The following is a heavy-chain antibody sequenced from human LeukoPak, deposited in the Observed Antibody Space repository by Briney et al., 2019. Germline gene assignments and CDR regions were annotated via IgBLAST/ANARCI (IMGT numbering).Heavy chain of an antibody. CDR2: IIPIFGTA. CDR3: ASCSAGGYSYGYPTEHYYYYGMDV. Sequence: SVKVSCKASGGAFSSYAISWVRQAPGQGLEWMGGIIPIFGTANYAQKFQGRVTITADESTSTAYMELSSLRSEDAAVYYCASCSAGGYSYGYPTEHYYYYGMDVWGKGTTVTVSS. CDR1: GGAFSSYA. V-gene: IGHV1-69*01. D-gene: IGHD5-18*01. J-gene: IGHJ6*04.